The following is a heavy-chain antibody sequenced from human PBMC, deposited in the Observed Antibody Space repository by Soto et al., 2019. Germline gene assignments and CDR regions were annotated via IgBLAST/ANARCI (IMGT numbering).Heavy chain of an antibody. CDR3: ARSVRVIRGIRPYNYLDP. CDR1: GGSFSGFF. V-gene: IGHV4-34*01. D-gene: IGHD3-10*01. CDR2: ISHSGST. Sequence: SETLSLTCAVYGGSFSGFFWSWIRQPPGKGLEWIGEISHSGSTNYNPSLESRLTISVDTSKNQFSLKLTSVTAADTAVYYCARSVRVIRGIRPYNYLDPWGQGTLVTVSS. J-gene: IGHJ5*02.